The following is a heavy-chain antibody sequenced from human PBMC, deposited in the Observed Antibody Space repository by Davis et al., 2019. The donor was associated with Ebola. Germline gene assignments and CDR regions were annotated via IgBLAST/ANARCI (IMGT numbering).Heavy chain of an antibody. J-gene: IGHJ6*04. Sequence: GESLKLSCAASGFTLSSYGLHWVRQPPGKGLEWVAVIWYDGRNQYYADSVKGRFTISRDNSKNTLYLQMNSLRAEDTAVYYCARDTYYYYNTMDVWGKGTTVTVSS. V-gene: IGHV3-33*01. CDR2: IWYDGRNQ. CDR3: ARDTYYYYNTMDV. CDR1: GFTLSSYG.